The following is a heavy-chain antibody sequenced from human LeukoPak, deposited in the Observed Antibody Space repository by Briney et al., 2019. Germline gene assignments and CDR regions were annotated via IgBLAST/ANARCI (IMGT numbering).Heavy chain of an antibody. CDR3: AKGLGNWGPGDAFDI. Sequence: PGRSLRLSCAASGFTFSSYAMSWVRQAPGKGLEWVSGVSGRGGSTYYADSVKGRFTISRDNSKNTLYLQMNSLRAEDTAVYYCAKGLGNWGPGDAFDIWGQGTMVTVSS. CDR2: VSGRGGST. D-gene: IGHD7-27*01. CDR1: GFTFSSYA. J-gene: IGHJ3*02. V-gene: IGHV3-23*01.